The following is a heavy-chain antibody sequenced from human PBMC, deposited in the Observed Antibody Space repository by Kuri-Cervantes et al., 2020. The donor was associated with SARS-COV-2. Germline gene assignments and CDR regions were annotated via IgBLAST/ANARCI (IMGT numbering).Heavy chain of an antibody. CDR1: GFNFSRTD. Sequence: GESLKISCAASGFNFSRTDMHWVRQAPGKGLEWVSSISSSSSYIYYADSVKGRFTISRDNAKNSLYLQMNSLRAEDTAVYYCARDQCSSTSCYGTYYYYYYGMDVWGQGTTVTVSS. CDR2: ISSSSSYI. J-gene: IGHJ6*02. CDR3: ARDQCSSTSCYGTYYYYYYGMDV. V-gene: IGHV3-21*01. D-gene: IGHD2-2*01.